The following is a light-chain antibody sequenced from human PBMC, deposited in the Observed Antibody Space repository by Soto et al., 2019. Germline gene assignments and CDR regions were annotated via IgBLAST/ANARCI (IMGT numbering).Light chain of an antibody. CDR2: SNN. CDR1: SSNIGSNT. CDR3: AAWDDSLNAYI. J-gene: IGLJ1*01. V-gene: IGLV1-44*01. Sequence: SLLTQPPSASGTPGQRGTISFSGSSSNIGSNTVNWYQQLPGTAPNLLIYSNNQRPSGVPDPFSGSKSGTSASLAISGLQSEDEADYYCAAWDDSLNAYIFGTGTKVTVL.